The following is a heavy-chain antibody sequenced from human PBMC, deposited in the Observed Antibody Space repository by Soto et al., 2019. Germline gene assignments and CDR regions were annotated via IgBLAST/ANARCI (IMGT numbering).Heavy chain of an antibody. V-gene: IGHV1-18*01. Sequence: ASVKVSCKASGYTFTSYGISWVRQAPGQGLEWMGWISAYNGNTNYAQKLQGRVTMTTDTSTSTAYMELRSLRSDDTAVYYCARVGDYYYDSSGLSYFDYWGQGTLVTVSS. J-gene: IGHJ4*02. CDR2: ISAYNGNT. D-gene: IGHD3-22*01. CDR1: GYTFTSYG. CDR3: ARVGDYYYDSSGLSYFDY.